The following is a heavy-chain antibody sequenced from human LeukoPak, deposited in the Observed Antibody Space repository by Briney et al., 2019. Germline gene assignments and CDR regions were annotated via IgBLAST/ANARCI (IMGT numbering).Heavy chain of an antibody. J-gene: IGHJ4*02. CDR2: TNPNSGGT. V-gene: IGHV1-2*02. D-gene: IGHD1-26*01. CDR3: ARDFGPSGSYSFDY. CDR1: GYTFTGYY. Sequence: AASVKVSCKASGYTFTGYYMHWVRQAPGQGIGGMGWTNPNSGGTNYAQKFQGRVTMTRDTSISTAYMELSRLRSDDTAVYYCARDFGPSGSYSFDYWGQGTLVTVSS.